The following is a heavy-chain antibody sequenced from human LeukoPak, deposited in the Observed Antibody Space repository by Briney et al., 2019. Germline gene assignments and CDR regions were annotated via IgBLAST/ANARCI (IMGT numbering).Heavy chain of an antibody. CDR1: GGSVSSGSYY. CDR2: IYYSGST. D-gene: IGHD6-19*01. Sequence: KASETLSLTCTVSGGSVSSGSYYWSWIRQPPGKGLEWIGYIYYSGSTNYNPSLKSRVTISVDTSKNQFSLKLSSVTAADTAVYYCARDFFLWSSGHDAFDIWGQGTMVTVSS. V-gene: IGHV4-61*01. J-gene: IGHJ3*02. CDR3: ARDFFLWSSGHDAFDI.